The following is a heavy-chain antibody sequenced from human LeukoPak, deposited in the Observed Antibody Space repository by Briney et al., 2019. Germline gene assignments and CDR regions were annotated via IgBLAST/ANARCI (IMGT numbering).Heavy chain of an antibody. CDR3: ARSYCSSTRGDDAFDI. CDR2: MNPNSGNT. D-gene: IGHD2-2*01. Sequence: ASVKVSCKASGYTFTSYDINWMRQATGQGLEWMGWMNPNSGNTGYAQKFQGRVTITRNTSISTAYMELSSLRSEDTAVYYCARSYCSSTRGDDAFDIWGQGTMVTVSS. CDR1: GYTFTSYD. V-gene: IGHV1-8*03. J-gene: IGHJ3*02.